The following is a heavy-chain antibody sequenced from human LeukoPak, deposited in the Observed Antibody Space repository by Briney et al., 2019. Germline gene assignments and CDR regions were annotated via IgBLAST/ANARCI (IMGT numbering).Heavy chain of an antibody. CDR2: IRYDGSNK. D-gene: IGHD2-2*01. CDR3: AKEIRGYCSSTSCHGFDY. CDR1: GFTFSSYG. Sequence: GGSLRLSCAASGFTFSSYGMHWVRQAPGKGLEWVAFIRYDGSNKYYADSVKGRFTISRDNSKNTLYLQMNSLRAEYTALYYCAKEIRGYCSSTSCHGFDYWGQGTLVTVFS. J-gene: IGHJ4*02. V-gene: IGHV3-30*02.